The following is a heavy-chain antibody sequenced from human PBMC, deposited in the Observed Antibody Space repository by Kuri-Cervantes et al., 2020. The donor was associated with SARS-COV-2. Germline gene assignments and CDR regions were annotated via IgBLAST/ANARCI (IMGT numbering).Heavy chain of an antibody. V-gene: IGHV3-64*01. Sequence: ETLSLTCAASGFTFSSYAMHWVRQAPGKGLEYLSVISNNGDSTSYANSVRGRFTISRDNSKNTMYLQMGSLRDEDMAVYYCARDHTIFGLDPWGQGTLVTVSS. D-gene: IGHD3-3*01. J-gene: IGHJ5*02. CDR3: ARDHTIFGLDP. CDR2: ISNNGDST. CDR1: GFTFSSYA.